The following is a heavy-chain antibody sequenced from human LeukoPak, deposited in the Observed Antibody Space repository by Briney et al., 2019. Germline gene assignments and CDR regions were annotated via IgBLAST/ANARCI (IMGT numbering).Heavy chain of an antibody. D-gene: IGHD6-19*01. CDR3: ARDVEYSSGWYYFDY. CDR2: IYYSGST. Sequence: SETLSLTCTVSGGSISSSSYYWGWIRQPPGKGLEWIGSIYYSGSTYYNPSLKSRVTISVDTSKKQFSLKLSSVTAADTAVYYCARDVEYSSGWYYFDYWGQGTLVTVSS. V-gene: IGHV4-39*07. J-gene: IGHJ4*02. CDR1: GGSISSSSYY.